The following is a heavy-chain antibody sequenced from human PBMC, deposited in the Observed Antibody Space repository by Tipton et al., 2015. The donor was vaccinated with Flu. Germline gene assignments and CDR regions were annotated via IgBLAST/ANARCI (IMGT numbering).Heavy chain of an antibody. V-gene: IGHV4-39*07. D-gene: IGHD4-11*01. CDR1: GDSIRSSNYY. Sequence: TLSLTCGVSGDSIRSSNYYWGWIRQPPGKGLEWIGNTFHSGNTYLNPSLKSRVTISIDTSKNEFSLKLSSVTAADTAVYYCARRDYSNYVSDPKSWFDPWGQGILVTVS. J-gene: IGHJ5*02. CDR2: TFHSGNT. CDR3: ARRDYSNYVSDPKSWFDP.